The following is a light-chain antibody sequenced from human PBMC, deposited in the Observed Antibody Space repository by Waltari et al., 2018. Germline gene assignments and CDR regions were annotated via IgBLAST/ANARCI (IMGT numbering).Light chain of an antibody. CDR2: EAI. Sequence: QSALTQPPSVSGSPGQSVTISCTGTSRDVGTYNRVSWYQQPPGTAPRLLIYEAIHRRSGVPDRFSGSKSGDTASPTISELQPEDEADYYCSSYTTSGTLIFGGGTTLTVL. CDR3: SSYTTSGTLI. CDR1: SRDVGTYNR. V-gene: IGLV2-18*02. J-gene: IGLJ2*01.